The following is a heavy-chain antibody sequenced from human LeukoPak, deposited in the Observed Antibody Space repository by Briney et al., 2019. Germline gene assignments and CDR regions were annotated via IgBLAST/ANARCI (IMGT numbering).Heavy chain of an antibody. CDR3: ARARTMYSSGWCQVVNFDH. J-gene: IGHJ4*02. CDR1: GFTFSSYN. Sequence: GGSLRLSCAASGFTFSSYNMNWVRQAPGKGLEWVSSISSSSSYINYADSVNGRFTISRDNAKNSLYLHMNSLRAEDTAVYYGARARTMYSSGWCQVVNFDHWGQGTLVTVSS. V-gene: IGHV3-21*01. D-gene: IGHD6-19*01. CDR2: ISSSSSYI.